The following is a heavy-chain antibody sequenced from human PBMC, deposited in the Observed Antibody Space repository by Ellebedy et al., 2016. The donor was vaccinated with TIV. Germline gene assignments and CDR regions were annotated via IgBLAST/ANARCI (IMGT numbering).Heavy chain of an antibody. CDR3: AGLWFGDSPRDNSDY. D-gene: IGHD3-10*01. J-gene: IGHJ4*02. CDR1: GFIFSAYG. Sequence: PGGSLRLSCAASGFIFSAYGMHWVRQAPGKGLEWVTYIRYDGSNKYYAESVKGRFTISRDNSKNTLFLEMNSLRAEDTAIYYCAGLWFGDSPRDNSDYWGRGTLVTVSS. V-gene: IGHV3-30*02. CDR2: IRYDGSNK.